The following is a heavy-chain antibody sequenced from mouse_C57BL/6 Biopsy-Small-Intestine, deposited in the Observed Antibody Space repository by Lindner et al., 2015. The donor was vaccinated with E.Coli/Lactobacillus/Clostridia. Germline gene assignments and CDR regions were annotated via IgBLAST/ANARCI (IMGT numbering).Heavy chain of an antibody. CDR2: FHPYNDDT. V-gene: IGHV1-47*01. CDR3: ARGGNLWSNFDY. Sequence: VQLQESGAELVKPGASVKMSCKASGYTFTTYPIEWMKQNHGKSLEWIGNFHPYNDDTKYNEKFKDKATLTVEKSSTTVYLELSRLTSDDSAVYYCARGGNLWSNFDYWGQGTTLTVSS. J-gene: IGHJ2*01. D-gene: IGHD1-1*02. CDR1: GYTFTTYP.